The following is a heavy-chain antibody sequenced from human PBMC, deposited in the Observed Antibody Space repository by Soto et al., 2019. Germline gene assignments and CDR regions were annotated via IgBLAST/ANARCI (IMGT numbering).Heavy chain of an antibody. Sequence: PSETLSLTCTVSGGSISRGDYYWTLIRQPPGKGLEWIGFIFYTGSPYYNPSLKSRVTISVDTSKNQFSLKLSSVTAADTAVYYCARRYGTTFDYWGQGTLVTVSS. V-gene: IGHV4-30-4*02. CDR1: GGSISRGDYY. J-gene: IGHJ4*02. CDR3: ARRYGTTFDY. CDR2: IFYTGSP. D-gene: IGHD1-7*01.